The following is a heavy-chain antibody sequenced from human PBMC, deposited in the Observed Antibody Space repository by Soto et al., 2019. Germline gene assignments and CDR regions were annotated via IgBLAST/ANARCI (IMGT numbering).Heavy chain of an antibody. CDR2: ISSSSSYI. D-gene: IGHD4-17*01. V-gene: IGHV3-21*01. CDR3: TIYGDYPYFQH. Sequence: GGSLRLSCAASGFTFSSYSLNWVRQAPGKGLEWVSSISSSSSYIYYADSVKGRFTISRDNAKNSLYLQMNSLRAEDTAVYYCTIYGDYPYFQHWGQGTLVTVSS. CDR1: GFTFSSYS. J-gene: IGHJ1*01.